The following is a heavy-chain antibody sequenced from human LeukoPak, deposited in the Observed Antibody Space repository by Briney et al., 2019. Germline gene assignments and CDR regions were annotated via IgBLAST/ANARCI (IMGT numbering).Heavy chain of an antibody. Sequence: GGSLRLSCAASGFTFSSYSMNWVRQAPGKGLEWVSSISSSSSYIYYADSVKGRFTISRDNAKNSLYLQMNSLGAEDTAVYYCARVAVSGPTGWFDSWGQGTLVIVSS. V-gene: IGHV3-21*01. D-gene: IGHD2-8*02. CDR1: GFTFSSYS. J-gene: IGHJ5*01. CDR3: ARVAVSGPTGWFDS. CDR2: ISSSSSYI.